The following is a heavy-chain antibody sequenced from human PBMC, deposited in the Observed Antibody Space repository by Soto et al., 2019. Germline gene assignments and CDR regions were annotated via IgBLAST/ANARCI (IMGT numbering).Heavy chain of an antibody. D-gene: IGHD2-15*01. Sequence: EVQLVESGGGLVQPGGSLRLSCAASGFTFSSYWMSWVRQAPGKGLEWVANIKQDGSEKYYVDSVKGRFIISRDNAKNSLYLQMNSLRAEDTAVYYCARELTCSGGSCYSGDPFDPWGQGTLVTVSS. V-gene: IGHV3-7*03. CDR3: ARELTCSGGSCYSGDPFDP. J-gene: IGHJ5*02. CDR2: IKQDGSEK. CDR1: GFTFSSYW.